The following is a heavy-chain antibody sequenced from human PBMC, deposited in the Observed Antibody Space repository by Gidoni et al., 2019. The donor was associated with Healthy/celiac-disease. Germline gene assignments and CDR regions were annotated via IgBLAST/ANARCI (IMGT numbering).Heavy chain of an antibody. CDR1: GGSISSYY. J-gene: IGHJ4*02. D-gene: IGHD5-12*01. Sequence: QVQLQESGPGLVKPSETLSLTCTVSGGSISSYYWSWIRQPPGKGLEWIGYIYYSGSTNYNPSLKSRVTISVDTSKNQFSLKLSSVTAADTAVYYCARGYSGYDYLFFDYWGQGTLVTVSS. CDR3: ARGYSGYDYLFFDY. V-gene: IGHV4-59*01. CDR2: IYYSGST.